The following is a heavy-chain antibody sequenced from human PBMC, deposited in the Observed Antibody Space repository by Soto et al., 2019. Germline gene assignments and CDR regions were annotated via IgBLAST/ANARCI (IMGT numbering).Heavy chain of an antibody. J-gene: IGHJ4*02. CDR2: IVPIFGTA. V-gene: IGHV1-69*13. D-gene: IGHD3-10*01. Sequence: ASVKVSCKASGGTFSSYAISWVRQAPGQGLEWMGGIVPIFGTANYAQKFQGRVTITADESTSTAYMEPSSLRSEDTAVYYCARVAYYYGSGSYPYYFDYWGQGTLVTVSS. CDR1: GGTFSSYA. CDR3: ARVAYYYGSGSYPYYFDY.